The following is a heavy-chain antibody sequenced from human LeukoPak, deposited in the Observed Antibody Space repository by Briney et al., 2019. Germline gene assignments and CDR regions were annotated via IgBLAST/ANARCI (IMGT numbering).Heavy chain of an antibody. CDR3: ARWDENIYGQPQGGSLDY. CDR2: IYTSGST. V-gene: IGHV4-4*07. J-gene: IGHJ4*02. Sequence: KPSETLSLTCTVSGGSISSYYCSWIRQPAGKGLEWIGRIYTSGSTNYNPSLKSRVTMSVDTSKNQFSLKLNSVTAADTAVYYCARWDENIYGQPQGGSLDYWGQGTLVTVSS. CDR1: GGSISSYY. D-gene: IGHD5-18*01.